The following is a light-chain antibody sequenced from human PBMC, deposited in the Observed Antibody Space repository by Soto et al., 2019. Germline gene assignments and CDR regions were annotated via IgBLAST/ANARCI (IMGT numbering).Light chain of an antibody. J-gene: IGKJ3*01. CDR3: QQRSNWPIT. CDR2: DAS. V-gene: IGKV3-11*01. Sequence: EIVLTQSPATLSLSPGERATLSCRASQSVSSYLACYQQKTGQAPRLLIYDASNRATAIPARFSGSGSGTDFTLTISSLEPEDFAVYYCQQRSNWPITFGPGTKVEIK. CDR1: QSVSSY.